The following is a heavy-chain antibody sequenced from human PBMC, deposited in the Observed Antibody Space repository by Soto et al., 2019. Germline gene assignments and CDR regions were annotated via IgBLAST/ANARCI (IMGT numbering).Heavy chain of an antibody. J-gene: IGHJ6*02. Sequence: XGSLRVACAACGFSFSSYCMHGVRQAPGKGLVWVSRINYDGSSTSYADSVKGRFTISRDNAKNTLYLQVNSLRAEDTAVYFCERGMYYGMDVWGQGTTVTVSS. CDR3: ERGMYYGMDV. CDR2: INYDGSST. CDR1: GFSFSSYC. V-gene: IGHV3-74*01.